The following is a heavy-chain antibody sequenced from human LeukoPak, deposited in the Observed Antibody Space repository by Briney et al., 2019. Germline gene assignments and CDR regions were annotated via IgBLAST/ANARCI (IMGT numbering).Heavy chain of an antibody. CDR2: IYDSGST. CDR3: ASANDSSGYTDY. D-gene: IGHD3-22*01. Sequence: SETLSLTCTVSGGSISSYYWSWIRQPPGKGLEWMGYIYDSGSTNYNPSLKSRFTISVDTSKNQFSLKLSSVTAADTAVYYCASANDSSGYTDYWGQGTLVTVSS. J-gene: IGHJ4*02. CDR1: GGSISSYY. V-gene: IGHV4-59*12.